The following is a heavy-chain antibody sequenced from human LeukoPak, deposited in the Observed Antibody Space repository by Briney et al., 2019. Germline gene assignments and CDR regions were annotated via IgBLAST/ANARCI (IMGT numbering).Heavy chain of an antibody. CDR2: ISWNSGSI. Sequence: GGSLRLSCAASGFTFDDYAMHWVRQAPGKGLEWVSGISWNSGSIGYADSVKGRFTISRDNAKNSLYLQMNSLRAEDTAVYYCARGYTYGAYWGQGTLVTVSS. J-gene: IGHJ4*02. CDR1: GFTFDDYA. V-gene: IGHV3-9*01. D-gene: IGHD5-18*01. CDR3: ARGYTYGAY.